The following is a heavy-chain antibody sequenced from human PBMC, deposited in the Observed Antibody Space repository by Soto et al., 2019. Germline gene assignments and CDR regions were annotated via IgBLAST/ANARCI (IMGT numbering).Heavy chain of an antibody. Sequence: EVQLLESGGGLVQPGGSLRLSCAASGFTFSSYAMSWVRQAPGKGLEWVSAISGSGGSTYYADSVKGRFTISRDNSKNTLYLQMXSXRXEDXXXXYCAKVGWVKSALHDYWGQGTLVTVSS. CDR2: ISGSGGST. CDR1: GFTFSSYA. CDR3: AKVGWVKSALHDY. D-gene: IGHD6-19*01. J-gene: IGHJ4*02. V-gene: IGHV3-23*01.